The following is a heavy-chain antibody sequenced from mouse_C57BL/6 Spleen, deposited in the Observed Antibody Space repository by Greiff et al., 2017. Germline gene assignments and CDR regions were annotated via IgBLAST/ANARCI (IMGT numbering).Heavy chain of an antibody. CDR2: IDPENGDT. Sequence: VQLQQSGAELVRPGASVKLSCTASGFNIKDAYMHWVKQRPEQGLEWIGWIDPENGDTEYASKFQGKATITADTSSNTAYLQLSSLTSEDTAVYYCTTSNYYGSSSHWYFDVWGTGTTVTVSS. V-gene: IGHV14-4*01. CDR1: GFNIKDAY. D-gene: IGHD1-1*01. CDR3: TTSNYYGSSSHWYFDV. J-gene: IGHJ1*03.